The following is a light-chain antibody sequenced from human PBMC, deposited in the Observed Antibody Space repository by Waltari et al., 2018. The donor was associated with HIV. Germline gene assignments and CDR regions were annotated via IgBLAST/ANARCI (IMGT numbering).Light chain of an antibody. Sequence: QSVLTQPPSASRTTGQRVTISCPGTRSNIGTNTVTWYQIIPGTAPKLLIYNDNPRPSGVPDRFSGSRSGTSASLAISGLQSEDEADYYCAAWDDRLDGQGVFGGGTTLTVL. V-gene: IGLV1-44*01. CDR1: RSNIGTNT. CDR3: AAWDDRLDGQGV. J-gene: IGLJ3*02. CDR2: NDN.